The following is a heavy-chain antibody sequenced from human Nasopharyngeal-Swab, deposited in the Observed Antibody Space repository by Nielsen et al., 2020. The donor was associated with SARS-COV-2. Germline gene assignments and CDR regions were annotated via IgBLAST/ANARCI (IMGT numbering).Heavy chain of an antibody. J-gene: IGHJ4*02. CDR3: AREPYSNYAGGFDY. CDR2: INHRGST. D-gene: IGHD4-11*01. V-gene: IGHV4-34*01. Sequence: GSLRLSCAVYGGSFSDYYWSWIRQPPGKGLEWIGEINHRGSTNYNPSLKSRVTVSVDTSKNQFSLKLSSVTAADTAVYYCAREPYSNYAGGFDYWGQGTLVTVSS. CDR1: GGSFSDYY.